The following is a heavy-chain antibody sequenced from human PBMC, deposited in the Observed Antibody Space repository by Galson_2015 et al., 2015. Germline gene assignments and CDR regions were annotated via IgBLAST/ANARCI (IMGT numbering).Heavy chain of an antibody. J-gene: IGHJ6*02. CDR3: ARDLAYDSSYYYFMDV. CDR2: IYTAGST. V-gene: IGHV4-61*09. Sequence: TLSLTCAVSGASISSGNYYWSWVRQPAGKGLEWIGHIYTAGSTNYNPSLKSRVTISVDTSKNQCSLRLPSVTAADTAVYYCARDLAYDSSYYYFMDVWGQGTTVTVSS. CDR1: GASISSGNYY. D-gene: IGHD2-21*01.